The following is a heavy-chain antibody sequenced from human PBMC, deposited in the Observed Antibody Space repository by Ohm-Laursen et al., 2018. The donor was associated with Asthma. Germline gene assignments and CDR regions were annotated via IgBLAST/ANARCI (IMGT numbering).Heavy chain of an antibody. J-gene: IGHJ6*02. CDR3: ARDAITMVRGVTHYYYGMDV. Sequence: SLRLSCAASGFTFSSYAVHWVRQAPGKGLAWVAVISYDGSNKYYADSVKGRFTISRDNSKNTLYLQMNSLRAEDTAVYYCARDAITMVRGVTHYYYGMDVWGQGTTVTVSS. CDR1: GFTFSSYA. CDR2: ISYDGSNK. D-gene: IGHD3-10*01. V-gene: IGHV3-30-3*01.